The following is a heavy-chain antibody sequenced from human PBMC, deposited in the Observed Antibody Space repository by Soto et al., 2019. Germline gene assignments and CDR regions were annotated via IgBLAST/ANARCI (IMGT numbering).Heavy chain of an antibody. J-gene: IGHJ5*02. V-gene: IGHV1-18*01. CDR3: AREAVTPDWFDP. Sequence: QVQLVQSGAEVKKPGASVKVSWKASGYTFTTYGISWVRQAPGEGLEWLGWISADNGNTKYAQKVQGRVTMTTDTSTSTAYMELRSLRSDDTAVYYCAREAVTPDWFDPWGQGTLVTVSS. CDR1: GYTFTTYG. D-gene: IGHD4-17*01. CDR2: ISADNGNT.